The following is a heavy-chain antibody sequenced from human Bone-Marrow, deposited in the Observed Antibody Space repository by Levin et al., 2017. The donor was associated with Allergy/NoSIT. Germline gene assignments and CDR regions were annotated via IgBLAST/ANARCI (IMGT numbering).Heavy chain of an antibody. Sequence: SQTLSLTCTVSGGSISSYYWSWIRQPPGKGLEWIGYIYYSGSTNYNPSLKSRVTISVDTSKNQFSLKLSSVTAADTAVYYCARLPEGGTGDYWGQGTLVTVSS. D-gene: IGHD2-8*02. V-gene: IGHV4-59*01. CDR2: IYYSGST. CDR3: ARLPEGGTGDY. J-gene: IGHJ4*02. CDR1: GGSISSYY.